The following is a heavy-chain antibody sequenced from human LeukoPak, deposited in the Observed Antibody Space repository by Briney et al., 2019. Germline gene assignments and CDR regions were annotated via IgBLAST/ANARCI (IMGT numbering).Heavy chain of an antibody. CDR1: GGSISSYY. J-gene: IGHJ5*02. D-gene: IGHD2-2*01. CDR3: ARGKKYGLNWFDP. V-gene: IGHV4-59*01. CDR2: IYYSGST. Sequence: PSETLSLTYTVSGGSISSYYWSWIRQPPGKGLEWIGYIYYSGSTNYNPSLKSRVTISVDTSKNQFSLKLSSVTAADTAVYYCARGKKYGLNWFDPWGQGTLVTVSS.